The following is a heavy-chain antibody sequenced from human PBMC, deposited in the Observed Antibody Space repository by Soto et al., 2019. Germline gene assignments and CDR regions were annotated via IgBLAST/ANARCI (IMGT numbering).Heavy chain of an antibody. V-gene: IGHV4-4*02. J-gene: IGHJ4*02. Sequence: QVHLQESGPGLVKPSETLSLTCSVSNDSIRSDNWWSWVRQPPGKGLEWIGEIFHSGSSNNNPSLKSRATISVETSKIQFSLKLSSVTAADTAVYYCARRVYDHVWGSYFDYWGPGTLVTVSS. CDR2: IFHSGSS. CDR1: NDSIRSDNW. D-gene: IGHD3-16*01. CDR3: ARRVYDHVWGSYFDY.